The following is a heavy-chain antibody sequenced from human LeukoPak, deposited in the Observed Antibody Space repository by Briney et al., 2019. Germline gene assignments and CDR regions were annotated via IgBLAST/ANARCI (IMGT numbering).Heavy chain of an antibody. Sequence: ASVKVSCKVSGYTLTELSMHWVRQAPGKGPEWMGGFDPEDGETIYAQKLQGRVTMTTDTSTSTAYMELRSLRSDDTAVYYCARGDYYDSSGYSGASLFDYWGQGTLVTVSS. D-gene: IGHD3-22*01. V-gene: IGHV1-24*01. CDR3: ARGDYYDSSGYSGASLFDY. CDR1: GYTLTELS. CDR2: FDPEDGET. J-gene: IGHJ4*02.